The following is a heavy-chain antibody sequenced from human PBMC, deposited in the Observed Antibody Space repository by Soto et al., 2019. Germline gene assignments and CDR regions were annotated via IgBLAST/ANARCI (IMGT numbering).Heavy chain of an antibody. Sequence: GGSLRLSCGASGLSVSDNYMGWVRQAPGRGLEWVSVMYAGGDTHYADSVKGRFTISRDKSENTLYLQLNSLRDEDTGVYFCVSRIPSWVFDYWGIGTLVTVS. CDR1: GLSVSDNY. CDR2: MYAGGDT. J-gene: IGHJ4*01. D-gene: IGHD2-21*01. CDR3: VSRIPSWVFDY. V-gene: IGHV3-53*01.